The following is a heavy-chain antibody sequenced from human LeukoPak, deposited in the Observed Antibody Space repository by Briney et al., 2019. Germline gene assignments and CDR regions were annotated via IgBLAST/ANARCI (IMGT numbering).Heavy chain of an antibody. J-gene: IGHJ4*02. Sequence: GGSLRLSCAASGFTFSSYSMNWVRQAPGKGLEWVSYISSSSSTIYYADSVKGRFTISRDNSKNSLYLQMNSLRTEDTALYYCAKGIAARPYYFDYWGQGTLVTVSS. CDR2: ISSSSSTI. CDR3: AKGIAARPYYFDY. V-gene: IGHV3-48*04. CDR1: GFTFSSYS. D-gene: IGHD6-6*01.